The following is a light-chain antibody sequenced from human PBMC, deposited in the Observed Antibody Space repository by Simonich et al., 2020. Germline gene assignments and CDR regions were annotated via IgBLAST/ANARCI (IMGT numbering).Light chain of an antibody. V-gene: IGKV4-1*01. CDR1: QSVLYSSNNKTY. CDR2: WAS. J-gene: IGKJ1*01. CDR3: QQYYSTPRT. Sequence: DIVMTQSPDSLAVSLGERANINCKSSQSVLYSSNNKTYLAWYQQKPGQPPKLLIYWASTRESGVPDRFSGSGSGTDFTLTISSLQAEDVAVYYCQQYYSTPRTFGQGTKVEIK.